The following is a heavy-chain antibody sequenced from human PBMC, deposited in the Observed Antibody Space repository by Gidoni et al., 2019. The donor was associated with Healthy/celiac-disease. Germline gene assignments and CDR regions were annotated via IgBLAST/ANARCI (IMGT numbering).Heavy chain of an antibody. CDR3: ARDYYDSSGYFDY. Sequence: QVQLVESGGGVVQPGRSLRLSCAASGFTFSSYAMHWGRQAPGKGLEWVAVISYDGSNKYYADSVKGRFTISRDNSKNTLYLQMNSLRAEDTAVYYCARDYYDSSGYFDYWGQGTLVTVSS. CDR1: GFTFSSYA. V-gene: IGHV3-30*04. D-gene: IGHD3-22*01. CDR2: ISYDGSNK. J-gene: IGHJ4*02.